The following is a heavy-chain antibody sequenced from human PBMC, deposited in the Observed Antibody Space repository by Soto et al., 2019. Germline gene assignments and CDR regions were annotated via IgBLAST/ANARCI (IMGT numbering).Heavy chain of an antibody. CDR2: INPNGGST. D-gene: IGHD6-13*01. Sequence: QVHLVQSGAEVKKPGASVKVSCKASGYIFINYYITWVRQAPGQGLEWMGRINPNGGSTNYTQKFRGRVTMARDKSASTVYMDLSGLRSDDTAVYYCAMHLAAADYWGQGTLVTVFS. V-gene: IGHV1-46*01. J-gene: IGHJ4*02. CDR1: GYIFINYY. CDR3: AMHLAAADY.